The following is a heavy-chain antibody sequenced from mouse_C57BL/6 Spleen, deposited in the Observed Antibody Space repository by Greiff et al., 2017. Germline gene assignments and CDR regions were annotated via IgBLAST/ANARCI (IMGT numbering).Heavy chain of an antibody. V-gene: IGHV1-22*01. CDR1: GYTFTDYN. Sequence: EVQLVESGPELVKPGASVKMSCKASGYTFTDYNMHWVKQSHGKSLEWIGYINPNNGGTSYNQKFKGKATLTVNKSSSTAYMELRSLTSEDSAVYYCASYYGSSLYAMDYWGQGTSVTVSS. CDR2: INPNNGGT. J-gene: IGHJ4*01. CDR3: ASYYGSSLYAMDY. D-gene: IGHD1-1*01.